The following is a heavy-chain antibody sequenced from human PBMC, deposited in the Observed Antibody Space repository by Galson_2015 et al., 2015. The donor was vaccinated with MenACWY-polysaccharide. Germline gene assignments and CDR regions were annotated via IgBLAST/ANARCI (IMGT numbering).Heavy chain of an antibody. CDR3: AREGSRIVFHAFDT. J-gene: IGHJ3*02. Sequence: SLRLSCAASGSRFSNSGMHWVRQAPGKGLEWVAVIQYDGSKIVYADSVKGRFTISRDNSKNTLFLEMNSLGAEDTAVYYCAREGSRIVFHAFDTWGQGTM. CDR1: GSRFSNSG. V-gene: IGHV3-33*01. CDR2: IQYDGSKI. D-gene: IGHD6-13*01.